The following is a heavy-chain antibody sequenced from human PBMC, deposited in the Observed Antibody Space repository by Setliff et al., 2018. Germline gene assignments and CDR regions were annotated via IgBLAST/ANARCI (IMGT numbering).Heavy chain of an antibody. CDR1: GFSINSGTHF. Sequence: SETLSLTCTVSGFSINSGTHFWGWIRQPPGKRLEWIGRIHYSGNTYYNASLKSRVIISVDTAQNQFSLRLGSVTAADTAVYFCARVTGFSYMDVWGKGTTVTVSS. V-gene: IGHV4-39*01. D-gene: IGHD3-3*01. J-gene: IGHJ6*03. CDR2: IHYSGNT. CDR3: ARVTGFSYMDV.